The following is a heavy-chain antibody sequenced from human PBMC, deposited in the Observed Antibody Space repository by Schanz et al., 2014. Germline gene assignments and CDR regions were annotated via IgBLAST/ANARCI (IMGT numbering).Heavy chain of an antibody. CDR2: ITGASDHI. CDR3: ARDNSHWLVDY. CDR1: GFTFSSYS. D-gene: IGHD6-19*01. Sequence: EVQLLESGGGLVQPGGSLRLSCAASGFTFSSYSMNWVRQAPGKGLEWVSGITGASDHIDYADSVRGRFTVSRDNSKNTLYLEVNSLRPEDTALYYCARDNSHWLVDYWGQGTLVTVSS. V-gene: IGHV3-23*01. J-gene: IGHJ4*02.